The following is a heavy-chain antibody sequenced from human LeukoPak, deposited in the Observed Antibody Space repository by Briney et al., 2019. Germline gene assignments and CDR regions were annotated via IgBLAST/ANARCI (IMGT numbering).Heavy chain of an antibody. CDR2: IKQDGSEK. CDR3: ARDRMVRGVLGYFDY. CDR1: GFTFSSYW. D-gene: IGHD3-10*01. V-gene: IGHV3-7*01. Sequence: GGSLRLSCAASGFTFSSYWMSWVRQAPGKGLEWVANIKQDGSEKYYVDSVKGRFTISRDIANNSLYLQMNSLRAEDTAVYYCARDRMVRGVLGYFDYWGQGTLVTVSS. J-gene: IGHJ4*02.